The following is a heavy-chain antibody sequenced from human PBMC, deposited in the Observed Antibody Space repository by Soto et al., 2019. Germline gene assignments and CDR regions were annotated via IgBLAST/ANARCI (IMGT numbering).Heavy chain of an antibody. V-gene: IGHV4-59*01. CDR1: GGSISSYY. D-gene: IGHD2-8*01. J-gene: IGHJ4*02. CDR3: ARDAGFCTNGVCYDY. CDR2: IYYSGST. Sequence: SETLSLTCTVSGGSISSYYWSWIRQPPGKGLEWIGYIYYSGSTNYNPSLKSRVTISVDTSKNQFSLKLSSVTAADTAVYYCARDAGFCTNGVCYDYWGQGTLVTVSS.